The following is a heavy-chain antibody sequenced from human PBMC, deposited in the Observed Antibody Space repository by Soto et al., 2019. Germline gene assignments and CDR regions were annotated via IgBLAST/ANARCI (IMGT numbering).Heavy chain of an antibody. D-gene: IGHD6-19*01. CDR2: IDSSGTTI. J-gene: IGHJ4*02. Sequence: GGSLRLSCAASGFTFSSYGMNWARQAPGMGLEWVAHIDSSGTTISYADSVRGRFTISRDDSKNSLYLQMSSLRAEDTALYYCAKEKIASTVADFFDYWGQGTLVTVSS. CDR1: GFTFSSYG. CDR3: AKEKIASTVADFFDY. V-gene: IGHV3-48*03.